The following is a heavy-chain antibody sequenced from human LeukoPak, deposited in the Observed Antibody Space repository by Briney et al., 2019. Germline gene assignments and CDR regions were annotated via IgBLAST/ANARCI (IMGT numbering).Heavy chain of an antibody. CDR1: GYTFTGYY. CDR3: AREAPLDYCSGGSCYSYYYYYMDV. CDR2: INPNSGGT. J-gene: IGHJ6*03. Sequence: ASVKVSCKASGYTFTGYYMHWVRQAPGQGLEWMGRINPNSGGTNYAQKFQGRVTMTRDTSISTAYMELSRLRSDDTAVYYCAREAPLDYCSGGSCYSYYYYYMDVWGKGTTVTVSS. D-gene: IGHD2-15*01. V-gene: IGHV1-2*06.